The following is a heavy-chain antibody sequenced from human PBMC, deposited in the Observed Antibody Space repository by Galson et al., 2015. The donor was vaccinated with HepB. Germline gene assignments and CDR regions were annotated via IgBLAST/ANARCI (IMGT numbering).Heavy chain of an antibody. CDR2: INHSGST. J-gene: IGHJ6*03. CDR1: GGSFSGYY. Sequence: LSLTCAVYGGSFSGYYWSWIRQPPGKGLEWIGEINHSGSTNYNPSHKSRVTISVDTSKNQFSLKLSSVTAADTAVYYCARRWYTMIVVASSPGGLVMDVWGKGTTVTVSS. D-gene: IGHD3-22*01. V-gene: IGHV4-34*01. CDR3: ARRWYTMIVVASSPGGLVMDV.